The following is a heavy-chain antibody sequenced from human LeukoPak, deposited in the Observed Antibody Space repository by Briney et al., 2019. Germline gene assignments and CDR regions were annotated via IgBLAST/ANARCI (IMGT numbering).Heavy chain of an antibody. CDR1: GFTFSSYD. V-gene: IGHV3-13*01. J-gene: IGHJ6*03. D-gene: IGHD3-10*01. CDR2: IGTAGDT. Sequence: GGSLRLSCAASGFTFSSYDMHWVRHATGKGLEWVSAIGTAGDTYYPGSVKGRFTISRENAKNSLYLQMNSLRAGDTAVYYCARGPYGSGSYRYYYYYYMDVWGKGTTVTVSS. CDR3: ARGPYGSGSYRYYYYYYMDV.